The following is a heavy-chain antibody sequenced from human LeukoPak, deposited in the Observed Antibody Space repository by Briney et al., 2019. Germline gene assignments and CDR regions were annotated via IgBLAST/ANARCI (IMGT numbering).Heavy chain of an antibody. CDR1: GYTFTSYG. J-gene: IGHJ4*02. CDR2: IIPIFGTA. CDR3: ARGVLSVGALPAAKYYFDY. D-gene: IGHD2-2*01. V-gene: IGHV1-69*13. Sequence: SVKVSCKASGYTFTSYGISWVRQAPGQGLEWMGGIIPIFGTANYAQKFQGRVTITADESTSTAYMELSSLRSEDTAVYYCARGVLSVGALPAAKYYFDYWGQGTLVTVSS.